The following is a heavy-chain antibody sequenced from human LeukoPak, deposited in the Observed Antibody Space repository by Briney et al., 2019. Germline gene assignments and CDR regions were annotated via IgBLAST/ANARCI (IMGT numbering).Heavy chain of an antibody. CDR1: GGSISSDY. Sequence: PETLSLTCTVSGGSISSDYWSWIRQPPGKGLEWIGYISHGGTTSYNPSLQSRVTISVDTSKNQFSLKVTSVTAADTAVYYCARRVTSSGWYRDDSWGQGTLVTVSS. V-gene: IGHV4-59*08. J-gene: IGHJ4*02. D-gene: IGHD6-19*01. CDR2: ISHGGTT. CDR3: ARRVTSSGWYRDDS.